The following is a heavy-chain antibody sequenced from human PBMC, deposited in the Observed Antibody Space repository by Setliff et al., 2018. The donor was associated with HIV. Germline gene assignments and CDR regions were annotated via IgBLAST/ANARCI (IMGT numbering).Heavy chain of an antibody. J-gene: IGHJ5*02. D-gene: IGHD6-19*01. CDR1: GYSFTRYW. CDR3: ARLIFYGASSSGGGWFDP. V-gene: IGHV5-51*01. Sequence: GESLKISCKGSGYSFTRYWIGWVRQMPGKGLEWMGIIYPGESETRYSPSFQGQVTISADKSISTAYLQWSSLKASDTAMYYCARLIFYGASSSGGGWFDPWGQGTLVTVSS. CDR2: IYPGESET.